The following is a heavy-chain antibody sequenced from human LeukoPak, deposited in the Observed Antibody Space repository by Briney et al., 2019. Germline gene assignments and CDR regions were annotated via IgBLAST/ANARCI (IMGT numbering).Heavy chain of an antibody. V-gene: IGHV4-61*02. CDR3: ARITDRTIIGEIMHGFDI. D-gene: IGHD3-3*01. J-gene: IGHJ3*02. CDR2: IYMSGST. Sequence: PSGTLSLTCTVSGGSISSGSYYWSWIRQPAGKGLGWIGRIYMSGSTNYNPSLKSRVTISVDTSKNQFSLKLSSVTAADTAVYYCARITDRTIIGEIMHGFDIRGQGTPVIVSS. CDR1: GGSISSGSYY.